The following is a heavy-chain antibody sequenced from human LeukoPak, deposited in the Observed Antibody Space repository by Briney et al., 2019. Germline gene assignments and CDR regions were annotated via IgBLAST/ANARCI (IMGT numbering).Heavy chain of an antibody. CDR2: IYYSGST. CDR3: ARVARVPYYDFWSGYGAFMDV. CDR1: GGSISSGGYY. D-gene: IGHD3-3*01. V-gene: IGHV4-61*08. Sequence: TSETLSLTCTVSGGSISSGGYYWSWIRQPPGKGLEWIGYIYYSGSTNYNPSLKSRVTISVDTSKNQFSLKLSSVTAADTAVYYCARVARVPYYDFWSGYGAFMDVWGQGTTVTVSS. J-gene: IGHJ6*02.